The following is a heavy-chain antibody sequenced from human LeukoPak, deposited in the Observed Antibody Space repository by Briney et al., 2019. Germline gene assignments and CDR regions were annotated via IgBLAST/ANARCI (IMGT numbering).Heavy chain of an antibody. CDR1: GYTFTSYA. CDR3: ARDKKGFDY. CDR2: INAGNGNT. J-gene: IGHJ4*02. Sequence: ASVKVSCKASGYTFTSYAMHWVRQAPGQRLEWMGWINAGNGNTKYSQKFQGRVTITRDTSTSTVHMELSGLRAEDTALYYCARDKKGFDYGGRGPLVPFSS. V-gene: IGHV1-3*01.